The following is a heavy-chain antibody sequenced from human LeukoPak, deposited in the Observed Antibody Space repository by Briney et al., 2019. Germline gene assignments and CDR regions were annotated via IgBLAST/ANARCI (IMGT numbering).Heavy chain of an antibody. CDR2: IYYSGST. D-gene: IGHD3-9*01. CDR3: ARGFTLGYLDWLPEIAPFDY. V-gene: IGHV4-59*12. J-gene: IGHJ4*02. Sequence: PSETLSLTCTVSGGSISSYYWSWIRQPPGKGLEWIGYIYYSGSTNYNPSLKSRVTISVDTSKNQFSLKLSSVTAADTAVYYCARGFTLGYLDWLPEIAPFDYWGQGTLVTVSS. CDR1: GGSISSYY.